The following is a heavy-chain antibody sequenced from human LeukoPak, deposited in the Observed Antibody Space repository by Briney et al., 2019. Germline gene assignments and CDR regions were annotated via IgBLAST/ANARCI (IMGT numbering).Heavy chain of an antibody. CDR1: GGSISSSSYY. CDR3: ARHRRVTMVRGVGIMDG. V-gene: IGHV4-39*01. Sequence: PSETLSLTCTVSGGSISSSSYYWGWIRQPPGKGLEGIGSIYYSGITHYNPSLKSRVTISVDTAKNQFSLKLSSVTAADTAVYYCARHRRVTMVRGVGIMDGWGQGTTVTVSS. CDR2: IYYSGIT. J-gene: IGHJ6*02. D-gene: IGHD3-10*01.